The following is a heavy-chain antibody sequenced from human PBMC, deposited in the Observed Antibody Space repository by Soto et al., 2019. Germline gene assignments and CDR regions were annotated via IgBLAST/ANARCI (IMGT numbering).Heavy chain of an antibody. V-gene: IGHV4-31*03. D-gene: IGHD4-17*01. Sequence: QVQLQETGPGLVMPSQTLSLTCTVSGDSISSGGYYWSWIRQHPGKGLEWIGYIYYSGRTYYNPSLESRVTISVDTSKNQFSLKMNSVTAADTAVYYCARDAVTSGDYFDNWGQGTLVTVSS. CDR2: IYYSGRT. CDR1: GDSISSGGYY. CDR3: ARDAVTSGDYFDN. J-gene: IGHJ4*02.